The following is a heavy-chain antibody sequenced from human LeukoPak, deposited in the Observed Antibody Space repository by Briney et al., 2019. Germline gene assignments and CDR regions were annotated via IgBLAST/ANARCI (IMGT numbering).Heavy chain of an antibody. J-gene: IGHJ4*02. CDR1: GGSFSGYY. Sequence: PSETLSLTCAVYGGSFSGYYWSWIRQPPGKELEWIGEINHSGSTNYNPSLKSRVTISVDTSKNQFSLKLSSVTAADTAVYYCARSLYDYVWGSYRSVPPRRSYYFDYWGQGTLVTVSS. D-gene: IGHD3-16*02. V-gene: IGHV4-34*01. CDR3: ARSLYDYVWGSYRSVPPRRSYYFDY. CDR2: INHSGST.